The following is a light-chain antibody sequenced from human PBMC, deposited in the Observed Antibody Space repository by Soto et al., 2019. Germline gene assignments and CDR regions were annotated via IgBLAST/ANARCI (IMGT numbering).Light chain of an antibody. CDR3: AAWDDSLNGVV. CDR2: SNT. CDR1: SSNIGSHT. Sequence: QSVLTQPPSASGTPGQTIAISCSGGSSNIGSHTVNWYQQLPGTAPRLLIYSNTQRPSGVPDRFSGSKSGTSASLAISGLQSEHEGDYYCAAWDDSLNGVVFGGGTQLTVL. V-gene: IGLV1-44*01. J-gene: IGLJ2*01.